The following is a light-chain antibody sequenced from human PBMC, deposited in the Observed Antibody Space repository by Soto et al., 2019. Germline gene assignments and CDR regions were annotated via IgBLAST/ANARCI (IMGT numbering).Light chain of an antibody. CDR2: RNN. J-gene: IGLJ3*02. CDR3: AAWDDSLSGRV. Sequence: QSVLTQPPSASGTPGQRVSISCSGNNSDIGSNYVYWYQQLPGTAPKLLIYRNNQRPSGVPDRFSGSKSSTSASLAISGLRSEDEADYYCAAWDDSLSGRVFGGGTKLTVL. V-gene: IGLV1-47*01. CDR1: NSDIGSNY.